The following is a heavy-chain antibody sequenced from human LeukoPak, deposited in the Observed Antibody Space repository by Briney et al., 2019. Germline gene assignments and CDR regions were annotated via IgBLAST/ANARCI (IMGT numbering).Heavy chain of an antibody. CDR2: ITTSGSTI. CDR1: GFNFRSYE. D-gene: IGHD3-10*01. Sequence: GGSLRLSCVASGFNFRSYEMNWVRQAPGKGLEWVSYITTSGSTIYYADSVKGRFTISRDNAKNSLYLQMNSLRAEDTAVYYCATDLSGASDYWGQGTLVTVSS. J-gene: IGHJ4*02. CDR3: ATDLSGASDY. V-gene: IGHV3-48*03.